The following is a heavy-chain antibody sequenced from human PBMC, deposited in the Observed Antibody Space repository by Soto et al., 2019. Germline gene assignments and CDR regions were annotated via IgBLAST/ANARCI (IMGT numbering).Heavy chain of an antibody. CDR1: GYTFTDYY. V-gene: IGHV1-2*02. J-gene: IGHJ5*02. D-gene: IGHD2-2*01. CDR2: INPSSGGT. Sequence: QVQLVQSGAEVMRPGASVTVSCKTSGYTFTDYYMHWVRQAPGLGLEWMGWINPSSGGTNYAQRFQGRVTMTWDTSISTAYLEVTNLRYEDPAVYYCARDFEPLVIPAAVVGNWFDPWGQGTLVTVSS. CDR3: ARDFEPLVIPAAVVGNWFDP.